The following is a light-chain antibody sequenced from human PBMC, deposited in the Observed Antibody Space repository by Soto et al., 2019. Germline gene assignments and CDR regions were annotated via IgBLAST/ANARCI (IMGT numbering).Light chain of an antibody. CDR2: AAS. Sequence: AIRMTQSPSSFSASTGDRVTITCRASQGTSSYLAWYQQKPGKAPKLLIYAASTLQSGVPSRFSGSGSGTDFTLTISCLQSEDFGTYYCQQSYSTLTWSFGRGTKVDIK. CDR1: QGTSSY. J-gene: IGKJ1*01. V-gene: IGKV1-8*01. CDR3: QQSYSTLTWS.